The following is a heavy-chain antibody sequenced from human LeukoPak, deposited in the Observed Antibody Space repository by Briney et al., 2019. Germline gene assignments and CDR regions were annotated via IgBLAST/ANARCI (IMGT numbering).Heavy chain of an antibody. V-gene: IGHV3-21*01. CDR2: ISSSSSYI. CDR1: GFTFSSYS. Sequence: PGGSLRLSCAASGFTFSSYSMNWVRQAPGKGLEWVSSISSSSSYIYYADSVKGRFTISRDNAKNSLYLQMNSLRAEDTAVYYCARVSGYSYGYRSLFDYWGQGTLVTVSS. CDR3: ARVSGYSYGYRSLFDY. J-gene: IGHJ4*02. D-gene: IGHD5-18*01.